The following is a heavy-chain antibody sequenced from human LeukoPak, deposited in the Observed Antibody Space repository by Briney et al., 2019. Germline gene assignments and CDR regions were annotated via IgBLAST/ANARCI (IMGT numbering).Heavy chain of an antibody. J-gene: IGHJ5*02. CDR1: GGTFSSYA. D-gene: IGHD3-10*01. CDR2: IIPIFGTA. V-gene: IGHV1-69*06. Sequence: SVKVSCKASGGTFSSYAISWVRQAPGQGLEWMGGIIPIFGTANYAQKFQGRVTITADKSASTAYMELSSLRSEDTAVYYCARHLNYYGSGSPVNRFDPWGQGTLVTVSS. CDR3: ARHLNYYGSGSPVNRFDP.